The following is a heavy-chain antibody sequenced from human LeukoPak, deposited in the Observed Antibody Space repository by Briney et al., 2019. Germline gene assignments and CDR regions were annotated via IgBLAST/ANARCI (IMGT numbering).Heavy chain of an antibody. Sequence: PGGSLRLSCAASGFTFSSYAMSWVRQAPGKGLEWVSAISGSGGSTYYADSAKGRFTISRDTSKNTLYLQMNSLRAEDTAVYYCAKALPPTMIVVVMIDYWGQGTLVTVSS. D-gene: IGHD3-22*01. J-gene: IGHJ4*02. CDR2: ISGSGGST. CDR1: GFTFSSYA. V-gene: IGHV3-23*01. CDR3: AKALPPTMIVVVMIDY.